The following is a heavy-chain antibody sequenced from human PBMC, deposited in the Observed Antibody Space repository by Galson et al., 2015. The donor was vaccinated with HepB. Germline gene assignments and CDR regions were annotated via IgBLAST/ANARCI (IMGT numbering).Heavy chain of an antibody. CDR1: GFTFSNSA. V-gene: IGHV3-23*01. D-gene: IGHD3-10*01. CDR3: ARDSLHRGIIYFDY. J-gene: IGHJ4*02. CDR2: VSSSGEST. Sequence: SLRLSCAASGFTFSNSAMTWVRQAPGRGLEWVAGVSSSGESTFYADSVKGRFTISRDNSKNTLYLQMNSLRGEDTAVYYCARDSLHRGIIYFDYWGQGTLVTVSS.